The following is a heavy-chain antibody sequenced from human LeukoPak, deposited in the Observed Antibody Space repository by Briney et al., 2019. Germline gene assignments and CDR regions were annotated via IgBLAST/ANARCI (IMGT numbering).Heavy chain of an antibody. D-gene: IGHD4-23*01. CDR3: ARDHYGGNGGSGY. J-gene: IGHJ4*02. CDR1: GGSFSGYY. Sequence: SETLSPTCAVYGGSFSGYYWSWIRQPPGKGLEWIGEINHSGSTNYNPSLKSRVTISVDTSKNQFSLKLSSVTAADTAVYYCARDHYGGNGGSGYWGQGTLVTVSS. V-gene: IGHV4-34*01. CDR2: INHSGST.